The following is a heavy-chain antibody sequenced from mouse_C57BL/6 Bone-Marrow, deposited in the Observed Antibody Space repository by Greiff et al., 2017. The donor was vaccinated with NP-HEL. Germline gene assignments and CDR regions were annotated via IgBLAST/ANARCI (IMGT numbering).Heavy chain of an antibody. CDR3: ARHEGDYGWFAY. CDR1: GFTFSSYG. J-gene: IGHJ3*01. Sequence: EVHLVESGGDLVKPGGSLKLSCAASGFTFSSYGMSWVRQTPDKRLEWVATISSGGSYTYYPDSVKGRFTISRDNAKNTLYLQMSSLKSEDTAMYYCARHEGDYGWFAYWGQGTLVTVSA. CDR2: ISSGGSYT. D-gene: IGHD2-4*01. V-gene: IGHV5-6*01.